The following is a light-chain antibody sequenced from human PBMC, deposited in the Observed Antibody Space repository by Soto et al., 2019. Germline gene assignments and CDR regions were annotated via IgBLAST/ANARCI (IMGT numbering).Light chain of an antibody. CDR3: SSYSSNTTLV. Sequence: QSALTQPDSVSGSPGQSITISCTGTSSDVGGYNYVSWYQQRPGKAPKLMIYDVNNRPSGVSNRFSASKSGNTASLTISGLQDEDEADYYCSSYSSNTTLVFGGGTKLTVL. V-gene: IGLV2-14*01. CDR1: SSDVGGYNY. CDR2: DVN. J-gene: IGLJ3*02.